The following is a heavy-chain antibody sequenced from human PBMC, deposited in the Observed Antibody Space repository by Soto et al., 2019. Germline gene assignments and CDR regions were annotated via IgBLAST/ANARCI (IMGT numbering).Heavy chain of an antibody. CDR2: IYYTGST. CDR1: GGSISNYY. Sequence: QVQLQESGPGLVKPSETLSLICTVSGGSISNYYWSWIRQPPGKGLEWIGDIYYTGSTKNSPSLESRVTLSVDTSKNQFSLNLSAVTAADTAIYYCARNMVTYGDYVRGFDFWGQGPLVTVSS. J-gene: IGHJ4*02. D-gene: IGHD4-17*01. CDR3: ARNMVTYGDYVRGFDF. V-gene: IGHV4-59*08.